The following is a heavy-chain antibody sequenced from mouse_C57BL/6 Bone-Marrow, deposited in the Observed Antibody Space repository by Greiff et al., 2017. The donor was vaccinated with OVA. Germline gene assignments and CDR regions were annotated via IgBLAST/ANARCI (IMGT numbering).Heavy chain of an antibody. CDR2: IYPSDSET. J-gene: IGHJ3*01. Sequence: QVQLKQPGAELVRPGSSVKLSCKASGYTFTSYWMDWVKQRPGQGLEWIGNIYPSDSETHYNQQFKDKATLTVDKSSSTAYMQLSRLTSEDSAVYYCARRMGRTWFADWGQGTLVTVSA. V-gene: IGHV1-61*01. D-gene: IGHD4-1*01. CDR1: GYTFTSYW. CDR3: ARRMGRTWFAD.